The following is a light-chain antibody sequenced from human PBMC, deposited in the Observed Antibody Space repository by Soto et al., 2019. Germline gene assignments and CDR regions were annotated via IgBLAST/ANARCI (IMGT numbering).Light chain of an antibody. CDR2: AAS. V-gene: IGKV1-6*01. Sequence: AIQSTQSPSSLSSSVGDRVTITCRASQGIRNDLGWYQQKPGKAPKLLIYAASSLQSGVPSRFRGSGSGTDFTLTISSLQPEDFETYYCLQDYNYPLTFGGGTKVDIK. CDR3: LQDYNYPLT. J-gene: IGKJ4*01. CDR1: QGIRND.